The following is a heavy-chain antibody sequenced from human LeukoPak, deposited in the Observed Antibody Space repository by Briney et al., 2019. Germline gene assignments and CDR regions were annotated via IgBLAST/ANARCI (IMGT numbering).Heavy chain of an antibody. CDR1: GGSISSYY. J-gene: IGHJ4*02. V-gene: IGHV4-59*12. CDR3: ARDGSGSYYGLDY. D-gene: IGHD1-26*01. CDR2: IYYSGST. Sequence: PSETLSLTCTVSGGSISSYYWSWIRQPPGKGLEWIGYIYYSGSTNYNPSLKSRVTISVDTSKNQFSLKLSSVTAADTAVYYCARDGSGSYYGLDYWGQGTLVTVSS.